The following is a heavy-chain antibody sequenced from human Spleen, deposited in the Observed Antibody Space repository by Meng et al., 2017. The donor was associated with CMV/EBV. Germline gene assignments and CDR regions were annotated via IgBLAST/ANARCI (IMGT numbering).Heavy chain of an antibody. D-gene: IGHD5-24*01. CDR1: GDSVSSGSYY. CDR3: ARQRDGYNWGFDY. CDR2: IYHAGSI. Sequence: SGDSVSSGSYYWSWIRQPPGKGLEWIGYIYHAGSINYNPSLKSRVTISVDTSKNQFSLKLTSVTAADTAVYYCARQRDGYNWGFDYWGQGMLVTVSS. J-gene: IGHJ4*02. V-gene: IGHV4-61*01.